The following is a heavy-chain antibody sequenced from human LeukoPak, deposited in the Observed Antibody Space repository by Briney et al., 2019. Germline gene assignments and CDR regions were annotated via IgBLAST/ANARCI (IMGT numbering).Heavy chain of an antibody. D-gene: IGHD6-19*01. Sequence: SETLSLTCTVSGGSISSSSYYWGWIRQPPGKGLEWIGSIYYSGSTYYNPSLKSRVTISVDTSKNQFSLRLNSVTAADTAVYCARPYTSDYRGAFDIWGQGTMVTVSS. CDR2: IYYSGST. CDR1: GGSISSSSYY. CDR3: ARPYTSDYRGAFDI. V-gene: IGHV4-39*07. J-gene: IGHJ3*02.